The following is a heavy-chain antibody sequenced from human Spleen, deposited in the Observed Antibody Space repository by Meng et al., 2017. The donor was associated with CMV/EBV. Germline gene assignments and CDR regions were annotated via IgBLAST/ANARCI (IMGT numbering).Heavy chain of an antibody. CDR2: ISGNGNIT. CDR1: IFKSYA. J-gene: IGHJ4*02. CDR3: AKDESFNDISGYIYYFNY. D-gene: IGHD3-22*01. Sequence: IFKSYAKSWVRQAPGKGLEWVSGISGNGNITYYADFAKGRFTISKDNSKNTLYLQVDGLRAEDTAVYYCAKDESFNDISGYIYYFNYWGQGTLVTVSS. V-gene: IGHV3-23*01.